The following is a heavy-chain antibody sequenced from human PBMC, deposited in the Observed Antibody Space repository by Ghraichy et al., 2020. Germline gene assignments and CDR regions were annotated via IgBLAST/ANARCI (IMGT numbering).Heavy chain of an antibody. CDR3: ARDLISSGNWFDP. Sequence: TLSLTCTVSGGSISSGDYYWSWIRQPPGKGLEWIGYIYYSGSTYYNPSLKSRVTISVDTSKNQFSLKLSSVTAADTAVYYCARDLISSGNWFDPWGQGTLVTVSS. V-gene: IGHV4-30-4*01. CDR2: IYYSGST. J-gene: IGHJ5*02. D-gene: IGHD6-19*01. CDR1: GGSISSGDYY.